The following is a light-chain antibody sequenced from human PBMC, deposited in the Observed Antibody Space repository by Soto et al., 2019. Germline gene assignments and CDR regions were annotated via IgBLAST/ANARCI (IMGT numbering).Light chain of an antibody. CDR3: HQYNSWPYT. J-gene: IGKJ2*01. CDR2: GAS. CDR1: QSVSSN. Sequence: EIVMTQSPAILSVSPGERATLSCGASQSVSSNFAWHQQKPGQAPRLLIYGASTRSTGVPARFSGSGSGTEFTLTISSLQSEDFAVYYCHQYNSWPYTFGQGTKLEIK. V-gene: IGKV3D-15*01.